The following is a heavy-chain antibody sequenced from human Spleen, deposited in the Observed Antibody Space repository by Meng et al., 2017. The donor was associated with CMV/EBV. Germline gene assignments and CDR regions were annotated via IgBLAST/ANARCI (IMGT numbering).Heavy chain of an antibody. CDR1: GATFGSST. D-gene: IGHD2/OR15-2a*01. CDR2: IIGILGIE. J-gene: IGHJ4*02. Sequence: SVKVSCKVSGATFGSSTISWVRQAPGQGLEWMGRIIGILGIEKYSQKLQGRVTITADRSTNTVYMELSSLTSEDTAVYYCARGQLPAYCFHHWGQGTLVTVSS. CDR3: ARGQLPAYCFHH. V-gene: IGHV1-69*02.